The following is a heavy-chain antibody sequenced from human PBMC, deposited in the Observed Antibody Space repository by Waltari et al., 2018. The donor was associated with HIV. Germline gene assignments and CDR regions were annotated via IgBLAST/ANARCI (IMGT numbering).Heavy chain of an antibody. D-gene: IGHD6-13*01. CDR1: SSSYY. J-gene: IGHJ5*02. CDR3: ARAAPWNWFDP. CDR2: IYYSGST. Sequence: SSSYYWGWIRQPPGKGLEWIGSIYYSGSTYYNPSLKSRVTISVDTSKNQFSLKLSSVTAADTAVYYCARAAPWNWFDPWGQGTLVTVSS. V-gene: IGHV4-39*01.